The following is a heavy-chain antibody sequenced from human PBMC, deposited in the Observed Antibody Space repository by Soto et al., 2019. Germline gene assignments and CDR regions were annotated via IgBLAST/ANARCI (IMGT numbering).Heavy chain of an antibody. V-gene: IGHV4-59*01. CDR3: ARDGKVSGSATHWFDP. CDR1: GGSSGNYD. D-gene: IGHD1-26*01. J-gene: IGHJ5*02. Sequence: PSETLSLTCSVAGGSSGNYDWSWIRQPPGKGLEWIGCIFYSGSTNYSPSLRSRVTISVDTSKNQFSLELSSVTAADTAVYYCARDGKVSGSATHWFDPWGQGTLVTVSS. CDR2: IFYSGST.